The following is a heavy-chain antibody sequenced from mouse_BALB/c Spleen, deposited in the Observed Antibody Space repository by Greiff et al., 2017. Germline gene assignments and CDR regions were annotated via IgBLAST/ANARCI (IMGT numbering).Heavy chain of an antibody. CDR2: ISNLAYSI. CDR3: AREGDYYGSKGYFDV. V-gene: IGHV5-15*02. Sequence: DVHLVESGGGLVQPGGSRKLSCAASGFTFSDYGMAWVRQAPGKGPEWVAFISNLAYSIYYADTVTGRFTISRENAKNTLYLEMSSLRSEDTAMYYCAREGDYYGSKGYFDVWGAGTTVTVSS. CDR1: GFTFSDYG. J-gene: IGHJ1*01. D-gene: IGHD1-1*01.